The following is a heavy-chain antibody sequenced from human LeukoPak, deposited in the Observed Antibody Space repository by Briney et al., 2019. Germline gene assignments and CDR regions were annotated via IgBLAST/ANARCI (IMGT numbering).Heavy chain of an antibody. J-gene: IGHJ6*03. V-gene: IGHV4-38-2*01. D-gene: IGHD1-26*01. CDR3: ASLVGATTYYYYMDV. CDR2: IYHSGST. CDR1: GYSISSGYY. Sequence: PPETLSLTCAISGYSISSGYYWGWIRQPPGKGLEWIGSIYHSGSTYYNPSLKSRVTISVDTSKNQFSLKLSSVTAADTAVYYCASLVGATTYYYYMDVWGKGTTVTVSS.